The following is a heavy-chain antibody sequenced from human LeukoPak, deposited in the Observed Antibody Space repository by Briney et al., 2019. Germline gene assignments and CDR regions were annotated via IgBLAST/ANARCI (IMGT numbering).Heavy chain of an antibody. V-gene: IGHV3-23*01. CDR2: ISGSGGST. CDR1: GFTFSSYA. CDR3: AKDSVGIMTTADY. D-gene: IGHD4-11*01. J-gene: IGHJ4*02. Sequence: GGSLRLSCAASGFTFSSYAMSWVRQAPGKGLEWVSAISGSGGSTYYANSVKGRFTISRDNSKNTLYLQMNSLRAEDTAVYYCAKDSVGIMTTADYWGQGTLVTVSS.